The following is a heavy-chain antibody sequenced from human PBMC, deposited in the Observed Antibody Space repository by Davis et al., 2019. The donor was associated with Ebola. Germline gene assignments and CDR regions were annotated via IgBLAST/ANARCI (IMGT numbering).Heavy chain of an antibody. Sequence: GESLKISCAASGFTFSTYALHWVRQAPGKGLEWVAVISSDGSNEYADSVKGRFTISRDNSRNAVYLQMNSLKTEDTAVYYCTTTYTDSSSWLTNWGQGTLVTVSS. J-gene: IGHJ4*02. CDR2: ISSDGSNE. CDR1: GFTFSTYA. V-gene: IGHV3-30*04. D-gene: IGHD6-13*01. CDR3: TTTYTDSSSWLTN.